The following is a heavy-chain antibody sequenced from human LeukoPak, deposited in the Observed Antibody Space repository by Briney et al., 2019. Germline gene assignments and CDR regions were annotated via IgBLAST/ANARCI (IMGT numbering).Heavy chain of an antibody. CDR3: ARDQVAGTGWFDY. D-gene: IGHD6-19*01. J-gene: IGHJ4*02. Sequence: SVKVSRKASGGTFSSYAISWVRQAPGQGLEWMGRIIPIFGIANYAQKFQGRVTITADKSTSTAYMELSSLRSEDTAVYYCARDQVAGTGWFDYWGQGTLVTVSS. CDR1: GGTFSSYA. V-gene: IGHV1-69*04. CDR2: IIPIFGIA.